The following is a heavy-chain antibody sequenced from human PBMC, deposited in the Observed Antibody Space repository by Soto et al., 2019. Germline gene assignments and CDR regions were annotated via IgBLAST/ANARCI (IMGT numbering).Heavy chain of an antibody. CDR2: IKQDGSEK. CDR3: ARDRSELDY. Sequence: GGCLRLSCAASGFTSSSDWMSWVRQAPGKGLLWVANIKQDGSEKYYVDSVKGRFTISRDNAKNSLYLQMNSLRAEDTAVDYCARDRSELDYLGQGTLVTVSS. V-gene: IGHV3-7*05. CDR1: GFTSSSDW. J-gene: IGHJ4*02.